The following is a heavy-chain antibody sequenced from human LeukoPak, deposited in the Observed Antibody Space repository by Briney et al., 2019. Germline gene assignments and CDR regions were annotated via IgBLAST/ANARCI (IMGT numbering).Heavy chain of an antibody. Sequence: PSDPLSFTCAVYGGSFSGYYWSWLRQPPGKGLEWIGEINHSGSTNYNPSLKSRVTISVDTSKNQFSLKLSSVTAADTAVYYCARTVTTSDYYYYYYLDVWGKGTTVTVSS. J-gene: IGHJ6*03. V-gene: IGHV4-34*01. CDR3: ARTVTTSDYYYYYYLDV. D-gene: IGHD4-17*01. CDR2: INHSGST. CDR1: GGSFSGYY.